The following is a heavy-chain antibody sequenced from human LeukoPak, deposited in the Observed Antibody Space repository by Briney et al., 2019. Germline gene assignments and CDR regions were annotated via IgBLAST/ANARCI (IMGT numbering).Heavy chain of an antibody. V-gene: IGHV3-30*02. J-gene: IGHJ6*02. CDR1: GFTFSNYG. CDR2: VRYDGSNK. Sequence: PGGSLRLSCAASGFTFSNYGMHWVRQAPGKGLDWVAFVRYDGSNKYYADSVKGRFTISRDNSKNTLYLQMNSLRAEDTAVYYCARDIYDYGDKSGMDVWGQGTTVTVSS. D-gene: IGHD4-23*01. CDR3: ARDIYDYGDKSGMDV.